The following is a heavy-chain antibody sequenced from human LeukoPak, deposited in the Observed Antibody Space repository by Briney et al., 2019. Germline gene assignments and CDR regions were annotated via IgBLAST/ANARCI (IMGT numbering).Heavy chain of an antibody. CDR3: ARDQTGFCSGSSCLGSTFDY. Sequence: GGSLRLSCAASGFILSDYNMHWVRQAPGKGLEWVAVISYDGSNKYYADSVKGRVTISRDNSNNTLYLQMNSLRAEDTAVYYCARDQTGFCSGSSCLGSTFDYWGQGTLVTVSS. CDR2: ISYDGSNK. J-gene: IGHJ4*02. D-gene: IGHD2-15*01. CDR1: GFILSDYN. V-gene: IGHV3-30*04.